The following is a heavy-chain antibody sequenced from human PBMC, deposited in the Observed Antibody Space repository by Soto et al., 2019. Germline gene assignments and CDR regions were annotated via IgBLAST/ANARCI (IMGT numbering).Heavy chain of an antibody. V-gene: IGHV1-18*01. J-gene: IGHJ4*02. Sequence: ASVKVSCKASGYIFTNYGISWVRPAPGQGLEWMGWISAYNVNTNYVQKLQGRVTMTTDTSTSTAYMELRSLRSDDTAVYYCARESGLRFLEWSILDYWGQGTLATVSS. D-gene: IGHD3-3*01. CDR2: ISAYNVNT. CDR3: ARESGLRFLEWSILDY. CDR1: GYIFTNYG.